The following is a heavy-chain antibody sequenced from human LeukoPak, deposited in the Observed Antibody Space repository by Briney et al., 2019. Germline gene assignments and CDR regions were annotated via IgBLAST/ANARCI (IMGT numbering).Heavy chain of an antibody. CDR2: INPNSGGT. CDR3: ARDKDAGAFDI. J-gene: IGHJ3*02. Sequence: ASVKVSCKASGYTFTGNYIHWVRQAPGQGLDWMAWINPNSGGTNYAQKFQGRVTMTRDTSISTAYMELSRLRSDDTAVYYCARDKDAGAFDIWGQGTMVTVSS. D-gene: IGHD2-2*01. CDR1: GYTFTGNY. V-gene: IGHV1-2*02.